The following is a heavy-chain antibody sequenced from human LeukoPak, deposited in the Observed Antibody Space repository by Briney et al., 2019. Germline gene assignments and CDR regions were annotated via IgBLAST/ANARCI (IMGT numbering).Heavy chain of an antibody. CDR2: ISSSSSTI. CDR1: GFTFSSYS. CDR3: AKLLWFGELSVDY. Sequence: GGSLRLSCAASGFTFSSYSMNWVRQAPGKGLEWGSYISSSSSTIYYADSVKGRFTISRDNAKNSLYLQMNSLRAEDTPVYYCAKLLWFGELSVDYWGQGTLVTVSS. J-gene: IGHJ4*02. D-gene: IGHD3-10*01. V-gene: IGHV3-48*01.